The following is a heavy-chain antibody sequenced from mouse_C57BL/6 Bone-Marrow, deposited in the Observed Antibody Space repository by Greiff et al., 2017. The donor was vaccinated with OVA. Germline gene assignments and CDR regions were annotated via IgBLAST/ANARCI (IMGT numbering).Heavy chain of an antibody. J-gene: IGHJ3*01. CDR3: AREGAPWFAY. CDR2: IDPSDSYT. V-gene: IGHV1-69*01. CDR1: GYTFTSYW. Sequence: QVQLQQPGAELVMPGASVKLSCKASGYTFTSYWMHWVKQRPGQGLEWIGEIDPSDSYTNYNQKFKGKSTLTVDKSSSTAYMQLSSLTCEDSAVYYCAREGAPWFAYWGQGTLVTVSA.